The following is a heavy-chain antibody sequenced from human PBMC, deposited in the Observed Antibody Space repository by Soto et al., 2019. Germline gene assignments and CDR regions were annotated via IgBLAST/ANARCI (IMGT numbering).Heavy chain of an antibody. CDR2: IIPIFGTA. D-gene: IGHD1-26*01. J-gene: IGHJ6*02. CDR1: GGTFSSYA. V-gene: IGHV1-69*01. Sequence: QVQLVQSGAAVKKPGSSVKVSCKASGGTFSSYAISWVRQAPGQGLEWMGGIIPIFGTANYAQKFQGRVTITADESTSTAYRELSSLRSEDTAVYYCARVRSITGASNYYYYYGMDVWGQGTTVTVSS. CDR3: ARVRSITGASNYYYYYGMDV.